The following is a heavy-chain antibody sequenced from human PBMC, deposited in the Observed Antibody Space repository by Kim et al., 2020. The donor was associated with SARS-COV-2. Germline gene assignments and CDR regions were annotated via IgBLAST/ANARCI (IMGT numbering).Heavy chain of an antibody. CDR3: ARDGDIVAATYAAFDF. J-gene: IGHJ3*01. V-gene: IGHV3-21*01. D-gene: IGHD5-12*01. Sequence: SVKGRFTTSRDNAKNSLFLQMNSLRAEDTAVYYCARDGDIVAATYAAFDFWGQGTMVTVSS.